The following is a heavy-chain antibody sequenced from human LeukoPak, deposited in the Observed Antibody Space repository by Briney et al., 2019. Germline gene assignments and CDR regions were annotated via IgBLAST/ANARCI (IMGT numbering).Heavy chain of an antibody. CDR3: AKDFNDFSGFDY. Sequence: GRSLRLSCAASGFTFDDYAMHWVRQPPGKGLEWVAGLRWNSDNIVYVDSVKGRFSISRDNAKNSLYLQMNSLKPEDTGLYFCAKDFNDFSGFDYWGQGTLVTVSS. CDR2: LRWNSDNI. J-gene: IGHJ4*02. V-gene: IGHV3-9*01. CDR1: GFTFDDYA. D-gene: IGHD1-1*01.